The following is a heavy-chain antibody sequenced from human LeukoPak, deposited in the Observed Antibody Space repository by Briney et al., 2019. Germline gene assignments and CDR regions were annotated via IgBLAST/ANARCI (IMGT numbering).Heavy chain of an antibody. CDR3: AREVSMIGTIGAFDI. Sequence: GGSLRLSCAASGFTFSSYSMNWVRQAPGKGLEWVSSISSSSSYMYYADSVKGRFTISRDNAKNSLYLQMTSLRAEDTAVYYCAREVSMIGTIGAFDIWGQGTMVTVSS. D-gene: IGHD3-22*01. J-gene: IGHJ3*02. CDR1: GFTFSSYS. V-gene: IGHV3-21*01. CDR2: ISSSSSYM.